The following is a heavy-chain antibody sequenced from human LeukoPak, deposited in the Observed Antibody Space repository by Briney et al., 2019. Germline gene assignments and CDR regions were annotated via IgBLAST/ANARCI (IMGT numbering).Heavy chain of an antibody. CDR3: ASAKGSYDNFDY. D-gene: IGHD1-26*01. J-gene: IGHJ4*02. CDR1: GFTFSSYS. CDR2: ISSSSSYI. Sequence: GGSLRLSCAASGFTFSSYSMNWVRQAPGKGLEWVSSISSSSSYIYYADSVKGRFTISRDNAKNSLYLQMNSLRAEDTAVYYCASAKGSYDNFDYWGQGTLVTVSS. V-gene: IGHV3-21*01.